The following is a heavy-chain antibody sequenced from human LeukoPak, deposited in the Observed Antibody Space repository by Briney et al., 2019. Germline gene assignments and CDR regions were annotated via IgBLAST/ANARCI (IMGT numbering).Heavy chain of an antibody. Sequence: GGSLRLSCAASGFTFSSYSMNWVRQAPGKGLEWVSSISSSSSYIYYTDSVKGRFTLSRDNAKKSLYLQMNSLRAEDTAVYYCARAPHPYCSGGNCIYFDYWGQGTLVTVSS. CDR3: ARAPHPYCSGGNCIYFDY. CDR1: GFTFSSYS. J-gene: IGHJ4*02. CDR2: ISSSSSYI. D-gene: IGHD2-15*01. V-gene: IGHV3-21*01.